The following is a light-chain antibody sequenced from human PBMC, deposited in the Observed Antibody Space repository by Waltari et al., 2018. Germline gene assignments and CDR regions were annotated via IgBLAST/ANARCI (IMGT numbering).Light chain of an antibody. CDR3: QQYNNWPYT. Sequence: EIVITQSPATLSVSPGERATLSCRASQSVSRNLAWYQQKPGQAPRRLIYRASTRATGIPARVSGGGSGTEFTLTISSLHTEDFAVYYCQQYNNWPYTFGQGTKLEIK. CDR2: RAS. CDR1: QSVSRN. J-gene: IGKJ2*01. V-gene: IGKV3-15*01.